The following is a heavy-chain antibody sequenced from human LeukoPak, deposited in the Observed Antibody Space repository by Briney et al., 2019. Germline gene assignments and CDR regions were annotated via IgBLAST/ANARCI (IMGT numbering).Heavy chain of an antibody. CDR1: GGSISSYY. Sequence: PSETLSLTCTVSGGSISSYYWSWIRQPPGKGLEWIGYIYYSGSTNYNPSLKSRVTILVDTSKNQFSLKLTSVTAADTAMYYCARGTYYDFWSSYPHGFDPWGQGTLVTVSS. J-gene: IGHJ5*02. V-gene: IGHV4-59*01. CDR2: IYYSGST. D-gene: IGHD3-3*01. CDR3: ARGTYYDFWSSYPHGFDP.